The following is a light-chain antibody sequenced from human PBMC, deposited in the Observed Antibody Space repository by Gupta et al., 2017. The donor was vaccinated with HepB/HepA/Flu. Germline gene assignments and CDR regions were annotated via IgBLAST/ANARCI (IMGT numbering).Light chain of an antibody. V-gene: IGKV2-28*01. CDR2: MCS. CDR3: MQPLQTPYT. Sequence: EIVMTQSPVSLPVIPGESASISCTSSQSLLQSNGYNYLDWYLQKPGQSPQLLIYMCSYRASGVPDRFTGSGSGTYFTLKISRVEAEDVGIYYCMQPLQTPYTFGQGTKLDFK. CDR1: QSLLQSNGYNY. J-gene: IGKJ2*01.